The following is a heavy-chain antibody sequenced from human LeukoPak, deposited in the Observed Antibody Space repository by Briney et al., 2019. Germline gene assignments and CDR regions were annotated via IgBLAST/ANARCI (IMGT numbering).Heavy chain of an antibody. CDR3: ARDGVSTVTYDAFDI. D-gene: IGHD4-17*01. Sequence: ASVKVSCKASGYTFTTYGISWVRQAPGQGLEWMGWISGYNGNTDYAQKLQGRVTMTTDTSTNTVYMELRRLRSDDTAIYYCARDGVSTVTYDAFDIWGQGTMVTVSS. CDR1: GYTFTTYG. V-gene: IGHV1-18*01. J-gene: IGHJ3*02. CDR2: ISGYNGNT.